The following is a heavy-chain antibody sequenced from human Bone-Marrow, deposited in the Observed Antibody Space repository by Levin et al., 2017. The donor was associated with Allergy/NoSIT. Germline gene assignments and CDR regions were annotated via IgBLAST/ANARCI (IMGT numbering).Heavy chain of an antibody. V-gene: IGHV3-48*03. J-gene: IGHJ4*02. D-gene: IGHD1/OR15-1a*01. CDR3: ARAEQLVWAYFDY. CDR1: GFTFSNYE. CDR2: ISASGNTI. Sequence: PGGSLRLSCATSGFTFSNYEINWVRQAPGKGLEWISYISASGNTIYYADSVKGRFTISRDNAENSVFLEMRSLRAEDTALYYCARAEQLVWAYFDYWGQGTPVTVSS.